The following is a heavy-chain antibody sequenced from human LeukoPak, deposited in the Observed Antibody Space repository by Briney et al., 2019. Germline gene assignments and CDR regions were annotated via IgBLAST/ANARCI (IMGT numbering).Heavy chain of an antibody. CDR2: INPNSGGT. CDR3: ARDRSYYGSGSPEGY. J-gene: IGHJ4*02. CDR1: GYTFSDYY. Sequence: ASVKVSCKASGYTFSDYYLHWVRQAPGQGLEWMGWINPNSGGTNSAQKFQGRVTMTRDTSIITAYMELSRLRSDDTAVYYCARDRSYYGSGSPEGYWGQGTLVTVSS. D-gene: IGHD3-10*01. V-gene: IGHV1-2*02.